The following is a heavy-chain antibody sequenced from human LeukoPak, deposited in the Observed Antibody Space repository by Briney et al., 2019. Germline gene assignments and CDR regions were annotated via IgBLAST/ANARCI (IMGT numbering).Heavy chain of an antibody. CDR2: INPDGSEK. CDR3: ARDARDFWSGYYINWFDP. Sequence: GGSLRLSCTASGFSFSSNWMTWVRQAPGKGLEWVGNINPDGSEKFYVDSVRGRFTISRDNARSSVYLQMNSLRAEDTAVYYCARDARDFWSGYYINWFDPWGQGTLVTVSS. V-gene: IGHV3-7*01. J-gene: IGHJ5*02. CDR1: GFSFSSNW. D-gene: IGHD3-3*01.